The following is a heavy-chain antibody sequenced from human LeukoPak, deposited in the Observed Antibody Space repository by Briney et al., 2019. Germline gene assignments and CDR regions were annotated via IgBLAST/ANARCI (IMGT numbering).Heavy chain of an antibody. CDR2: INPNSGGT. Sequence: ASVKVPCKASGYTFTGYYMHWVRQAPGQGLEWMGWINPNSGGTNYAQKFQGRVTMTRDTSIITAYMELSRLTSDDTAMYYCARSFCSRGSCYSRGYYFDYWGQGTLVTVSS. CDR1: GYTFTGYY. J-gene: IGHJ4*02. V-gene: IGHV1-2*02. D-gene: IGHD2-15*01. CDR3: ARSFCSRGSCYSRGYYFDY.